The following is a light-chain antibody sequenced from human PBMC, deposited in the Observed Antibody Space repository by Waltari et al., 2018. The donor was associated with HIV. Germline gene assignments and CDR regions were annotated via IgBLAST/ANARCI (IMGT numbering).Light chain of an antibody. CDR1: SSNIGSHA. J-gene: IGLJ1*01. CDR2: ASN. CDR3: AAWDDSLNGRYV. Sequence: QSGLTQPPSASGTPGQRVTISCSGSSSNIGSHALHWYQHFPRAAPRLLIYASNHRSSWVPDRFSGSKSGTSASLAISGLQSEDEADYYCAAWDDSLNGRYVFGTGTKVTVL. V-gene: IGLV1-44*01.